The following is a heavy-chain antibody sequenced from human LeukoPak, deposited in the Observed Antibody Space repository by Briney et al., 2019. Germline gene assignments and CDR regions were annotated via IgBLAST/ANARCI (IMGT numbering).Heavy chain of an antibody. CDR3: ARDGGYSYGPFDY. CDR2: ISYDGSNK. D-gene: IGHD5-18*01. Sequence: GRSLRLSCAASGFTFSSYAMHWVRQAPGKGLEWVAVISYDGSNKYYADSVKGRFTISRDNSKNTLCLQMNSLRAEDTAVYYCARDGGYSYGPFDYWGQGTLVTVSS. V-gene: IGHV3-30-3*01. J-gene: IGHJ4*02. CDR1: GFTFSSYA.